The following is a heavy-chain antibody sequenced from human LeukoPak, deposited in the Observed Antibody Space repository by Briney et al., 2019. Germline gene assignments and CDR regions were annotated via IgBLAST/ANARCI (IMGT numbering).Heavy chain of an antibody. CDR2: SGTNGDT. Sequence: WGALRLSCVLSGFTFTSALWNGVGQAPGKGLEWVGTSGTNGDTYYTDSVNGRFTISRDNSKNTVHLQMTSLRVEDTAVYYCATQPPGNSPYDYWGQGTLVIVS. V-gene: IGHV3-23*01. CDR1: GFTFTSAL. J-gene: IGHJ4*02. D-gene: IGHD4-23*01. CDR3: ATQPPGNSPYDY.